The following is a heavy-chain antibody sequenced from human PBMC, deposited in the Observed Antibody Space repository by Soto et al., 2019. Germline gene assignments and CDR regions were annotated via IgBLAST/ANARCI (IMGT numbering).Heavy chain of an antibody. CDR3: ARRGSGWNHDY. Sequence: ASVKXSCKASGYTFTSYYMHWVRQAPGQGLEWMGIINPSGGSTSYAQKFQGRVTMTRDTSTSTVYMELSSLRSEDTAVYYCARRGSGWNHDYWGQGTLVTVSS. D-gene: IGHD6-19*01. CDR2: INPSGGST. CDR1: GYTFTSYY. V-gene: IGHV1-46*03. J-gene: IGHJ4*02.